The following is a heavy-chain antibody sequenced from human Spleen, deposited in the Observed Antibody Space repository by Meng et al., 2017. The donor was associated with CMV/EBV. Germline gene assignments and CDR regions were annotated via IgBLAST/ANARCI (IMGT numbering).Heavy chain of an antibody. D-gene: IGHD7-27*01. Sequence: GESLKISCAASGFTFSDHYMTWIRQAPGKGLEWVSYTSSGGGIVYYAYSVKGRFTISRDNAKNSLYLQMNSLRAEDTAVYYCARVLGTITGVFWFDPWGQGTLVTVSS. V-gene: IGHV3-11*01. J-gene: IGHJ5*02. CDR3: ARVLGTITGVFWFDP. CDR1: GFTFSDHY. CDR2: TSSGGGIV.